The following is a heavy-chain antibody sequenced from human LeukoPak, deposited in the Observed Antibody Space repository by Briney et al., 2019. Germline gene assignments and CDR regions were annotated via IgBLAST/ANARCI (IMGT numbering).Heavy chain of an antibody. Sequence: ASVKVSCKASGYTFSNYDINWVRQAPGQGLEWMAWMNPSSGNTAYAQKFQGRVTLTRDTSIDTAYMELSSLRSEDTAVYYCARGPSGHRSDFDYWGQGTLVTVSS. CDR2: MNPSSGNT. D-gene: IGHD1-1*01. V-gene: IGHV1-8*02. CDR3: ARGPSGHRSDFDY. CDR1: GYTFSNYD. J-gene: IGHJ4*02.